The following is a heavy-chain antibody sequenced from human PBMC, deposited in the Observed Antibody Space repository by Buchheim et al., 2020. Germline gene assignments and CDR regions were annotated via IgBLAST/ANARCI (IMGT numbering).Heavy chain of an antibody. CDR2: IYHDGSS. CDR3: ASPFTSSYDFDY. Sequence: QVQLQESGPGLVKPSETLSLTCSVSGGSISRTIYYWGWIRQPPGKGLEWIGSIYHDGSSYYNPSLKSRVTLSADQSKIQFSLKLSSVTAADTAVYYCASPFTSSYDFDYWGQGTL. CDR1: GGSISRTIYY. J-gene: IGHJ4*02. D-gene: IGHD3-16*01. V-gene: IGHV4-39*01.